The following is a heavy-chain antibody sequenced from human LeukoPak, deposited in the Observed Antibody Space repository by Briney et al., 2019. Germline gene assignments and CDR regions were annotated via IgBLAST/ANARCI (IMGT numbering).Heavy chain of an antibody. CDR2: IRYDGSNK. Sequence: GGSLRLSCAASGFTFSSYGMHWVRQAPGKGLEWVAFIRYDGSNKYYADSVKGRFTISRDNSKNTLYLQMNSLRAEDTAVYYCAKDQFGFGELLSPLYYYMDVWGKGTTVTVSS. CDR1: GFTFSSYG. CDR3: AKDQFGFGELLSPLYYYMDV. D-gene: IGHD3-10*01. V-gene: IGHV3-30*02. J-gene: IGHJ6*03.